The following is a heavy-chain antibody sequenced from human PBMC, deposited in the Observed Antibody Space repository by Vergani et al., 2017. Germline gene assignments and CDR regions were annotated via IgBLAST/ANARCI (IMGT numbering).Heavy chain of an antibody. Sequence: QVQLQQWGAGLLKPSETLSLTCAVYGGSFSGYYWSWIRQPPGKGLEWIGEINHSGSTNYNPSLKSRVTISVATSKNPFSLTLSSVTAADTAVYYCARGWRSSSSKSYYYYYMDVWGKGTTVTVSS. CDR3: ARGWRSSSSKSYYYYYMDV. V-gene: IGHV4-34*01. D-gene: IGHD6-6*01. CDR1: GGSFSGYY. CDR2: INHSGST. J-gene: IGHJ6*03.